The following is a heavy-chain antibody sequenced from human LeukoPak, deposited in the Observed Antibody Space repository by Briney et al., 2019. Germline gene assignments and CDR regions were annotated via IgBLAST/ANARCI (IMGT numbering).Heavy chain of an antibody. J-gene: IGHJ4*02. D-gene: IGHD4-23*01. CDR1: GFTFSTYW. V-gene: IGHV3-74*01. CDR3: AKDETTVVTQFAY. CDR2: INTDGSST. Sequence: GGSLILSCSASGFTFSTYWMHWVRQAPGKGLVWVSRINTDGSSTNYADSVKGRFTISRDNAKNTLYLQMNSLRAEDTAVYYCAKDETTVVTQFAYWGQGILVTISS.